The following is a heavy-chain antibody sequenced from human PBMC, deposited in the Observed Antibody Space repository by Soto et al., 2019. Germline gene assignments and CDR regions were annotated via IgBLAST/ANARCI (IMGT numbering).Heavy chain of an antibody. J-gene: IGHJ4*02. Sequence: SETLSLTCAVSGGSFRGYFWIWIRQSPAKGLEWIGEINDSGNTYYNPSFKSRLTISVDTSTSQISLRLTSVTAADSAVYYCQGGDFWGQGTRVTVSS. CDR3: QGGDF. CDR2: INDSGNT. V-gene: IGHV4-34*01. CDR1: GGSFRGYF. D-gene: IGHD3-16*01.